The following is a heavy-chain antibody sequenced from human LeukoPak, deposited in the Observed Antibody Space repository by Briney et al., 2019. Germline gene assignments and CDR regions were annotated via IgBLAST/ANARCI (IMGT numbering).Heavy chain of an antibody. D-gene: IGHD2-15*01. Sequence: GSLRLSCAASGFTFSSYAMYWVRQAPGKGLMYISRNNGDGSTTNYADVVKGRFTMSRDNVKNTLYLQMNSLRVEDTAVYYCARDPRNVGLAPWGQGTLVTVSS. J-gene: IGHJ5*02. V-gene: IGHV3-74*01. CDR3: ARDPRNVGLAP. CDR1: GFTFSSYA. CDR2: NNGDGSTT.